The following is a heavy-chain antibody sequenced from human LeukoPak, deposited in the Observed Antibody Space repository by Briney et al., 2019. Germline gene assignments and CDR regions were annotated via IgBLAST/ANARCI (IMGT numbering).Heavy chain of an antibody. CDR3: ARGARGTWAWGD. J-gene: IGHJ4*02. CDR2: INPNSGGT. V-gene: IGHV1-2*06. CDR1: GYTFTGYY. Sequence: ASVKVSCKASGYTFTGYYMHWVRQAPGQGLEWMGRINPNSGGTNYAQKFHGRVTMTRDTSVSTAYMELSRLRSDDTAMYYCARGARGTWAWGDWGQGTLVTVSS. D-gene: IGHD3-10*01.